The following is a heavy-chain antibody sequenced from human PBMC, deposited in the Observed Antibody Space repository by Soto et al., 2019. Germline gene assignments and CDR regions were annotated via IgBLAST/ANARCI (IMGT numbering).Heavy chain of an antibody. CDR3: ARAGENYGSGTFSPPLRYYFNS. J-gene: IGHJ4*02. Sequence: QVQLVQSGTEVKKPGASVNVSCKASGYTFTTHYMHWVRQAPGQGLEWMGIINPSGGRTTYALKFQGRVTMTSDTSTNTVYVELTGLRSEDTAISFCARAGENYGSGTFSPPLRYYFNSWGQGTLVTVSS. V-gene: IGHV1-46*01. D-gene: IGHD3-10*01. CDR2: INPSGGRT. CDR1: GYTFTTHY.